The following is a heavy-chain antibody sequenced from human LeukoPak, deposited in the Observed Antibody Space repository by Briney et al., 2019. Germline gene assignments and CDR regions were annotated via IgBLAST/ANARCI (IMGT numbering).Heavy chain of an antibody. CDR3: ATVSWYYFDY. CDR2: ISSIGSYT. D-gene: IGHD6-13*01. J-gene: IGHJ4*02. V-gene: IGHV3-11*06. CDR1: GFTFSDHY. Sequence: KAGGSLRLSCAASGFTFSDHYMSWIRQAPGKGLEWVSYISSIGSYTNYADSVKGRFTISRDNAKNSLYLQMNSLRAEDTAVYYCATVSWYYFDYWGQGTLVTVSS.